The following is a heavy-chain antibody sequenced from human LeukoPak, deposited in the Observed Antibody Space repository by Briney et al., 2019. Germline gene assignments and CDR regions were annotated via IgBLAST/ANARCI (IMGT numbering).Heavy chain of an antibody. J-gene: IGHJ5*02. CDR2: IYPGDSDT. V-gene: IGHV5-51*01. CDR1: GYSFTSYW. D-gene: IGHD2-2*01. Sequence: GESLKISCKGSGYSFTSYWIGWVRQMPGKGLEWMGIIYPGDSDTRYSPSFQGQVTISADKSISTAYLQWSSLKASDTAMYYCARRRLGYCSSTSCHNWFDPGAREPWSPSPQ. CDR3: ARRRLGYCSSTSCHNWFDP.